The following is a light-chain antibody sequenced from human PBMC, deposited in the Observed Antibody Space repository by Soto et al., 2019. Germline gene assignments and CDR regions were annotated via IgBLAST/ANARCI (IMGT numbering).Light chain of an antibody. CDR3: QQYHNLWT. Sequence: EKVMTQSPATLSVSPGEGATLSCRASQSVSNNLAWYQQKPGQAPRLLIYGASTRAAGIPARFSGSGSGTEFTLTISSLHSEDFALYYCQQYHNLWTFGQGTEVEIK. J-gene: IGKJ1*01. V-gene: IGKV3-15*01. CDR2: GAS. CDR1: QSVSNN.